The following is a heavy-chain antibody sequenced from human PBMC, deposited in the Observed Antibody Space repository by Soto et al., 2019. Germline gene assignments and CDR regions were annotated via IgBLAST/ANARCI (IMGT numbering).Heavy chain of an antibody. CDR1: GFSLTTNGMR. CDR3: APAPYSSSWYGHCFDY. D-gene: IGHD6-13*01. Sequence: SGPTLVNPTQTLTPTCTFSGFSLTTNGMRVSWIRQPPGKALEWLARIDWDDDKFYSTSLKTRLTISKDTSKNHVVLTMTNMDPVDTATYYCAPAPYSSSWYGHCFDYWGQGTLVTASS. CDR2: IDWDDDK. J-gene: IGHJ4*02. V-gene: IGHV2-70*04.